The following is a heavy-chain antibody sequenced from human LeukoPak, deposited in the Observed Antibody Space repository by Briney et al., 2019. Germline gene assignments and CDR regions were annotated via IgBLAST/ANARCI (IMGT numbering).Heavy chain of an antibody. D-gene: IGHD3-3*01. V-gene: IGHV4-34*01. Sequence: PSETLSLTCAVYGGSFSGYYWSWIRQPPGKGLEWIGEINDSGSTNYNPSLKSRVTISVDTSKNQFSLKLSSVTAADTAVYYCARAHYDCWSGYYPLEHYYYYMDVWGKGTTVTVSS. CDR1: GGSFSGYY. CDR2: INDSGST. J-gene: IGHJ6*03. CDR3: ARAHYDCWSGYYPLEHYYYYMDV.